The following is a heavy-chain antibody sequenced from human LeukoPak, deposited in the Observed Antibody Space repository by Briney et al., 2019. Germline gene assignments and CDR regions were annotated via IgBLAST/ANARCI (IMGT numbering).Heavy chain of an antibody. Sequence: PSETLSLTCTVSGGSISSYYWSWIRQPPGKGLEWVGEINHSGSTNYNPSLKSRVTISVDTSKNQFSLKLSSVTAADTAVYYCARGLGSYGYWYFQHWGQGTLVTVSS. CDR2: INHSGST. V-gene: IGHV4-34*01. J-gene: IGHJ1*01. CDR1: GGSISSYY. D-gene: IGHD5-18*01. CDR3: ARGLGSYGYWYFQH.